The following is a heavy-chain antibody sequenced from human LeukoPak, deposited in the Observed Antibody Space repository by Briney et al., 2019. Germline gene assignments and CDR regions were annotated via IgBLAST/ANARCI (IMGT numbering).Heavy chain of an antibody. CDR2: IYYSGST. CDR3: ASGLLSSGTFRAEYFQH. V-gene: IGHV4-31*03. CDR1: GGSISSGGYY. Sequence: SETLSLTCTVSGGSISSGGYYWSWIRQHPGKGLEGIGYIYYSGSTYYNPSLKSRVTISVDTSKNQFSLKLSSVTAADTAVYYCASGLLSSGTFRAEYFQHWGQGTLVTVSS. D-gene: IGHD1/OR15-1a*01. J-gene: IGHJ1*01.